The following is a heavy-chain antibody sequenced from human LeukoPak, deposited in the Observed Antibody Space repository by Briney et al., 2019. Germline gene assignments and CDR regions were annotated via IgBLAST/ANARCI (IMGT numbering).Heavy chain of an antibody. J-gene: IGHJ4*02. Sequence: SETLSLTCAVYGGSFSGYYWSSIRQPPGKGLEWIGEINHSGRTNYNPSLKSRVTISVDTSKNQFSLKLSSVTAADTAVYYCARKLLGSHIRVFDYWGQGTLVTVSS. CDR3: ARKLLGSHIRVFDY. CDR1: GGSFSGYY. V-gene: IGHV4-34*01. CDR2: INHSGRT. D-gene: IGHD2-21*01.